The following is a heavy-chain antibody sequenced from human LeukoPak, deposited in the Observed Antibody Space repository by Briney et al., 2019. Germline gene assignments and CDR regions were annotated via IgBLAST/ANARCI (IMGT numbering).Heavy chain of an antibody. CDR1: GGTFSSYA. D-gene: IGHD2-15*01. J-gene: IGHJ3*02. V-gene: IGHV1-69*04. CDR3: ARASPGGNSIVVVVAERGGDAFDI. CDR2: IIPILGIA. Sequence: ASVKVSCKASGGTFSSYAISWVRQAPGQGLEWMGRIIPILGIANYAQKFQGRVTITADKSTSTAYMELSSLRSEDTAVYYCARASPGGNSIVVVVAERGGDAFDIWGQGTMVTVSS.